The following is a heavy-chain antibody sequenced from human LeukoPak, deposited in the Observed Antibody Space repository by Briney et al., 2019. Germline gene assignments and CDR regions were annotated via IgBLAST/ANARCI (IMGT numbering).Heavy chain of an antibody. J-gene: IGHJ4*02. V-gene: IGHV3-64*02. Sequence: GGSLRLSCVASGLSFRNYAIHWVRQAPGKGLEYVSVINTDGRITYYADSVKGRFTISRDNSKNTVYLQMGSLRGEDMAVYYCTRDGGSFCDFDYWGQGALVTVSS. CDR1: GLSFRNYA. D-gene: IGHD1-26*01. CDR2: INTDGRIT. CDR3: TRDGGSFCDFDY.